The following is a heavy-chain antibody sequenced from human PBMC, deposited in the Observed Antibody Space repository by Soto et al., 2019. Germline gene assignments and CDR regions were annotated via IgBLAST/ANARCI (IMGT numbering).Heavy chain of an antibody. CDR1: GFTFNSYA. CDR2: ISGSGGST. J-gene: IGHJ4*02. Sequence: GGSLRLSCAASGFTFNSYAMSWVRQAPGKGLEWVSTISGSGGSTYYADSVKGRFTISRDNSKNTLYLQMNSLRAEDTAVYYCARDQSYLSFWGLGTLVTVSS. D-gene: IGHD3-10*01. V-gene: IGHV3-23*01. CDR3: ARDQSYLSF.